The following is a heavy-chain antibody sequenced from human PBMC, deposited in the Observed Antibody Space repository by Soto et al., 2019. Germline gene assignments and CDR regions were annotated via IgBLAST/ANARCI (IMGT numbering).Heavy chain of an antibody. CDR2: IYYSGST. V-gene: IGHV4-59*01. Sequence: SETLSLTCTVSGGSISSYYWSWIRQPPGKGLEWIGYIYYSGSTNYNPSLKSRVTISVDTSKNQFSLKLSSVTAADTAVYYCARDVTMVRGSTRGMDVWGQGTTVTASS. CDR3: ARDVTMVRGSTRGMDV. J-gene: IGHJ6*02. D-gene: IGHD3-10*01. CDR1: GGSISSYY.